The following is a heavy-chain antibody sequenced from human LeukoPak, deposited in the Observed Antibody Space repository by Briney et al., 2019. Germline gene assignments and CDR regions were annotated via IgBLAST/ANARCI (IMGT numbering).Heavy chain of an antibody. D-gene: IGHD1-26*01. V-gene: IGHV1-58*02. Sequence: EASVKVSCKASGFTFTSSVMRWVRQARGQRLEWIGWIVVGSGNTNYAQKFQERVTITRDKSTSTAYMELSSLRSEDTAVYYCAAGIGSRPEYFHYWGQGTLVTVSS. J-gene: IGHJ1*01. CDR1: GFTFTSSV. CDR2: IVVGSGNT. CDR3: AAGIGSRPEYFHY.